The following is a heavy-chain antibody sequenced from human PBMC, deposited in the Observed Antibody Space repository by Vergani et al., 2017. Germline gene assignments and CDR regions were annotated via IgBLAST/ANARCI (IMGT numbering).Heavy chain of an antibody. V-gene: IGHV3-30*18. CDR1: GFTFSSYG. CDR2: ISYDGSNK. J-gene: IGHJ4*02. D-gene: IGHD6-19*01. Sequence: QVQLVESGGGVVQPGRSLRLSCAASGFTFSSYGMHWVRQAPGKGLEWVAVISYDGSNKYYADSVKGRFTISRDNSKNTLYLQMNSLRAEDTAVYYCAKDEADFDYRGQGTLVTVSS. CDR3: AKDEADFDY.